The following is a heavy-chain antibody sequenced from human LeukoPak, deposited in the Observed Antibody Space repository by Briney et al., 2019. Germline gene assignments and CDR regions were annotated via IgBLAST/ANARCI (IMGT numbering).Heavy chain of an antibody. Sequence: GGSLRLSCAGAGFTFSSYTMNWVRQAPGKGLEWVSSITSDTRYIFYADSVKGRFTISRDNAKNSLYLQMNSLRAEDTAVYYCARVSIWGQGTMVTVSS. CDR1: GFTFSSYT. J-gene: IGHJ3*02. D-gene: IGHD3-3*02. V-gene: IGHV3-21*01. CDR2: ITSDTRYI. CDR3: ARVSI.